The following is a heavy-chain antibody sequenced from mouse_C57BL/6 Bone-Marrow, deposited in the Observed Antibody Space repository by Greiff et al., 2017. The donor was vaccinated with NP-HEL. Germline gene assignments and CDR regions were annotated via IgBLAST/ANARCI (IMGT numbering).Heavy chain of an antibody. D-gene: IGHD2-10*01. Sequence: VKQSHGKSLEWIGDINPNNGGTSYNQKFKGKATLTVDKSSSTAYMELRSLTSEDSAVYYCASLLLDYWGQGTTLTVSS. V-gene: IGHV1-26*01. CDR2: INPNNGGT. J-gene: IGHJ2*01. CDR3: ASLLLDY.